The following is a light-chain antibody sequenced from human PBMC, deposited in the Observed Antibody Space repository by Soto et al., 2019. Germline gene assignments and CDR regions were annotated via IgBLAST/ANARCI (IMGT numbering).Light chain of an antibody. CDR1: QSISTY. CDR2: DAS. Sequence: DIQMTQSPSSLSATVGDRVTITCRASQSISTYLNWYKQLPGKAPEFLIYDASSLQSGVPSRFGGSGSGTDFTLTISSLQPEDFATYFCQQSFSIPFTVGPGTKVDMK. CDR3: QQSFSIPFT. J-gene: IGKJ3*01. V-gene: IGKV1-39*01.